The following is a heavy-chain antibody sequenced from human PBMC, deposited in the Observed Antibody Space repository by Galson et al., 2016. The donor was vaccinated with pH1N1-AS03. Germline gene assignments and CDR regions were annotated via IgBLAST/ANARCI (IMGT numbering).Heavy chain of an antibody. Sequence: SLRLSCAASGFRFGDFAMNWVRQVPGKGLEWVAYASSSSSRIEYAESVKGRFTISRDNAKKSLFLKMNSLRVDDTAIYYRARFPTHRHWSFDVWGRGTLVTVSS. CDR3: ARFPTHRHWSFDV. J-gene: IGHJ2*01. D-gene: IGHD4-17*01. CDR2: ASSSSSRI. V-gene: IGHV3-48*01. CDR1: GFRFGDFA.